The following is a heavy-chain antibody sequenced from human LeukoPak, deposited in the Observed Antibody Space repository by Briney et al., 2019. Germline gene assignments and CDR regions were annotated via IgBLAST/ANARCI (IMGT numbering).Heavy chain of an antibody. Sequence: GGSLRLSCAASGFTFINARMGWVRQAPGKGLEWVGLVKSRINGGTSDYGAPVKGRFTISRDDSKHTLYLQMNSLKSEDTAVYYCTTGYGHSGFDYWGQGTLVTVSS. V-gene: IGHV3-15*01. D-gene: IGHD3-3*02. J-gene: IGHJ4*02. CDR3: TTGYGHSGFDY. CDR1: GFTFINAR. CDR2: VKSRINGGTS.